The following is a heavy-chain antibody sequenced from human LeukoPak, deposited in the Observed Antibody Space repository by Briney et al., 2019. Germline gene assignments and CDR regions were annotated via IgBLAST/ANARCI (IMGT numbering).Heavy chain of an antibody. V-gene: IGHV3-21*01. J-gene: IGHJ4*02. CDR1: GFTFSSYS. D-gene: IGHD3-22*01. CDR3: ARGAYYYDSSGYYD. CDR2: ISSSSSYI. Sequence: GGSLRLSCAASGFTFSSYSMNWVRQAPGKVLEWVSSISSSSSYIYYADSVKGRFTISRDNAKNSLYLQMNSLRAEDTAVYYCARGAYYYDSSGYYDWGQGTLVTVSS.